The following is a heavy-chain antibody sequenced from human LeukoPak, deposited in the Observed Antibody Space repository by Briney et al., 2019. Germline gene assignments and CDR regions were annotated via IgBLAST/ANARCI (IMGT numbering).Heavy chain of an antibody. CDR3: AREGLVGATDY. D-gene: IGHD1-26*01. CDR2: ISSNGGST. Sequence: PGGSLRLSCAASGFTFSSYSMNWVRQAPGKGLEYVSAISSNGGSTYYANSVKGRFTISRDNSKNTLYLQMGSLRAEDMAVYYCAREGLVGATDYWGQGTLVTVSS. CDR1: GFTFSSYS. V-gene: IGHV3-64*01. J-gene: IGHJ4*02.